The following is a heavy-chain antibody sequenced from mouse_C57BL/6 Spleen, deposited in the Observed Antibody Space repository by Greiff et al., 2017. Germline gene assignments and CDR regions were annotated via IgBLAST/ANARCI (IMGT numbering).Heavy chain of an antibody. Sequence: EVKLVESGGGLVKPGGSLKLSCAASGFTFSDYGMHWVRQAPEQGLEWVAYISSGSSPIYYADTVKGRFTISRDNAKNTLFLQMTSLRSEDTAMYYCARPGLRRTPLAYWGQGTLVTVSA. D-gene: IGHD2-4*01. CDR3: ARPGLRRTPLAY. CDR2: ISSGSSPI. V-gene: IGHV5-17*01. J-gene: IGHJ3*01. CDR1: GFTFSDYG.